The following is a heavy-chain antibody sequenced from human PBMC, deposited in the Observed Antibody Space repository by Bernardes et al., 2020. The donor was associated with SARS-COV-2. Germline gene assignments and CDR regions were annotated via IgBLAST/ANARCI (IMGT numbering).Heavy chain of an antibody. CDR3: AKCVRGYYAMDV. J-gene: IGHJ6*02. CDR2: VNSDGSRI. Sequence: GGSLRLSRAASGFTVSVYWMHWVRQAPGKGLVWVARVNSDGSRITYADSVKGRFTISRDNAKNTLYLQMNSLRAEDTAVYYCAKCVRGYYAMDVWGQGTTVTVSS. D-gene: IGHD3-10*01. CDR1: GFTVSVYW. V-gene: IGHV3-74*03.